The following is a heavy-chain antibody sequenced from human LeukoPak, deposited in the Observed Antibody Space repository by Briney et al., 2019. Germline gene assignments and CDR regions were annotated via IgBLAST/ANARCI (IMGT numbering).Heavy chain of an antibody. Sequence: GESLKISCKGSGYSFTSYWIGWVRQVPGKGLEWMGIIHPSDSDTRYSPSFQGQVTISADKSISTAYLQWSSLKASDTAMYYCARQGYCSSTSCYAYYYYGMDVWGQGTTVTVSS. D-gene: IGHD2-2*01. CDR2: IHPSDSDT. V-gene: IGHV5-51*01. J-gene: IGHJ6*02. CDR1: GYSFTSYW. CDR3: ARQGYCSSTSCYAYYYYGMDV.